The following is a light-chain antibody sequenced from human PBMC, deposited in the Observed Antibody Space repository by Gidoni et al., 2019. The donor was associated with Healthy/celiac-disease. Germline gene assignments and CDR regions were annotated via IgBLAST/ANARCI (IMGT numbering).Light chain of an antibody. CDR1: QSFSSY. CDR2: DSS. Sequence: EIVLTQSRATLSLSPGERAPLSCRPSQSFSSYLALYQQKPGQAPRLLIYDSSNRATGLPARFSGSGSGTDFTLTISSLEPEDFAVYYCQQRSNWPPWTFGQGTKVEIK. J-gene: IGKJ1*01. V-gene: IGKV3-11*01. CDR3: QQRSNWPPWT.